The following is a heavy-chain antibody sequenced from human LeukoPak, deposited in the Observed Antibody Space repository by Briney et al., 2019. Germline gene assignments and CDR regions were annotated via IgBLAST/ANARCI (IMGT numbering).Heavy chain of an antibody. Sequence: SETLSLTCTVSGGSISSYYWSWIRQPPGKGLEWIGYIYYSGSTNYNPSLKSRVTISVDTSKNQFSLKLSSVTAADTAVYYRARRGSRRDGYNFNYWGQGTLVTVSS. D-gene: IGHD5-24*01. V-gene: IGHV4-59*01. CDR3: ARRGSRRDGYNFNY. CDR2: IYYSGST. J-gene: IGHJ4*02. CDR1: GGSISSYY.